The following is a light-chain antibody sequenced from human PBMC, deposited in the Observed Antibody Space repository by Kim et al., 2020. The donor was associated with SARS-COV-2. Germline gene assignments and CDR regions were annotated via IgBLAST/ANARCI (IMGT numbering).Light chain of an antibody. J-gene: IGKJ2*01. CDR2: DAS. V-gene: IGKV1-33*01. CDR3: QQSESLPYT. Sequence: AAGGDRVTMSWQASQESNTYVNWYQQKTGKAPKLMIYDASKLEMGVPSRFSGSGSGTDFTYTIRSLQPEDTATYYCQQSESLPYTFGQGTKLEI. CDR1: QESNTY.